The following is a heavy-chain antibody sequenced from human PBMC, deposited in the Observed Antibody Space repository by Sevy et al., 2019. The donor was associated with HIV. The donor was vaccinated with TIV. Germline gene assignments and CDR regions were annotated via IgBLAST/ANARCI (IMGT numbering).Heavy chain of an antibody. J-gene: IGHJ3*01. CDR2: IYPDESDI. V-gene: IGHV5-51*01. D-gene: IGHD3-22*01. CDR1: GYSFTSQW. Sequence: GESLKISCKGSGYSFTSQWIGWVRQMPGKGLEWMGIIYPDESDIRYSPSFQGQVTISADKSISTAYLQWSSLKASDTAMPSCARHRSSGYYDDAFDLWGQGTMVTVSS. CDR3: ARHRSSGYYDDAFDL.